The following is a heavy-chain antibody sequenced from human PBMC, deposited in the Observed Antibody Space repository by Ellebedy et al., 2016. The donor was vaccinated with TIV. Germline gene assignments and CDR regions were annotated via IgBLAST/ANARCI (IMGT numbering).Heavy chain of an antibody. D-gene: IGHD1-26*01. Sequence: PGGSLRLSCAASGFTFSNYWMSWVRQAPGKGLEWVANIKEDGSEKNYVASVKGRFTISRDNAKNSLYLQMNSLRAEDTAVYYCARGGSESDYWGQGTLVTVSS. V-gene: IGHV3-7*01. CDR1: GFTFSNYW. J-gene: IGHJ4*02. CDR3: ARGGSESDY. CDR2: IKEDGSEK.